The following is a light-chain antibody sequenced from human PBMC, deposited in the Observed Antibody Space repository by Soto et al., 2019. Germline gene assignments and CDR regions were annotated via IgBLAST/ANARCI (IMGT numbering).Light chain of an antibody. CDR3: SSYTTGDTLV. CDR2: EVI. V-gene: IGLV2-14*01. CDR1: SSDIGGYDY. Sequence: QSVLTQPASVSVSPGQSITISCTGTSSDIGGYDYVSWYQQHPGKAPKLMIYEVIHRPSGVSNRVSGSKSDNTASLTLSGLQAEDESEYYCSSYTTGDTLVFGSGTQVTVL. J-gene: IGLJ1*01.